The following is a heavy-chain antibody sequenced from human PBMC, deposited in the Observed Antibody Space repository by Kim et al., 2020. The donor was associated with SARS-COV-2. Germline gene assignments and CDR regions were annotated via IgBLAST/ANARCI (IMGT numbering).Heavy chain of an antibody. CDR3: AREQILTGYYKGLDY. V-gene: IGHV3-30*04. Sequence: GGSLRLSCAASGFTFSSYAMHWVRQAPGKGLEWVAVISYDGSNKYYADSVKGRFTISRDNSKNTLYLQMNSLRAEDTAVYYCAREQILTGYYKGLDYWGQGTLVTVSS. J-gene: IGHJ4*02. D-gene: IGHD3-9*01. CDR2: ISYDGSNK. CDR1: GFTFSSYA.